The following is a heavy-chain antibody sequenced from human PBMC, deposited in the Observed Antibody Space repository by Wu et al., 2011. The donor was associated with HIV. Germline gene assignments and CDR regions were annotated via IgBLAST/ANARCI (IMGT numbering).Heavy chain of an antibody. CDR2: IIPMFDKG. D-gene: IGHD4-17*01. Sequence: QVQVVQSGAQVKKPGSSVKISCKAAGGAFSSYAIAWVRQAPGQGLEWMGGIIPMFDKGHYAQKFQGRTTITADESTSTVYMELSSLRSEDTAMFYCAISTVTTSYFDYWGQGPSHRLL. CDR3: AISTVTTSYFDY. V-gene: IGHV1-69*12. CDR1: GGAFSSYA. J-gene: IGHJ4*02.